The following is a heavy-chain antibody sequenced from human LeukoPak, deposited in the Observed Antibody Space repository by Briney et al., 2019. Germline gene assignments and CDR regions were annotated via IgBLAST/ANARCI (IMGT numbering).Heavy chain of an antibody. V-gene: IGHV3-9*01. CDR1: GFTFDNFADYG. Sequence: PGGSLRLSCAASGFTFDNFADYGVHWVRQVPGKGLEWVSGISWTNDNIGYADFVKGRFTISRDNSKNTLYLQMNSLRAEDTAVYYCTRDPFPRFLSYYMDVWGKGTTVTVSS. D-gene: IGHD2/OR15-2a*01. J-gene: IGHJ6*03. CDR3: TRDPFPRFLSYYMDV. CDR2: ISWTNDNI.